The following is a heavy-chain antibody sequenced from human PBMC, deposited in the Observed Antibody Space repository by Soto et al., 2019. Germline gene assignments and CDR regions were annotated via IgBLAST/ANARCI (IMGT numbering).Heavy chain of an antibody. D-gene: IGHD3-10*01. J-gene: IGHJ5*02. CDR2: IYPGDSDT. CDR1: GYSFTSYW. CDR3: ARAFMVRGVLNWFDP. Sequence: PGESLKISCKGSGYSFTSYWIGWVRQMPGKGLEWMGIIYPGDSDTRYSPSFQGQVTISADKSISTAYLQWSSLKASDTAMYYCARAFMVRGVLNWFDPWGQGTLVTVS. V-gene: IGHV5-51*01.